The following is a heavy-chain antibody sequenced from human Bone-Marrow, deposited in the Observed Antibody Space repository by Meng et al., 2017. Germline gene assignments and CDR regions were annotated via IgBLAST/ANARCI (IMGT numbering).Heavy chain of an antibody. V-gene: IGHV3-23*01. D-gene: IGHD6-19*01. CDR1: GFTFSSYA. CDR2: ITGSGGSS. Sequence: GESLKISCAASGFTFSSYAMTWVRQAPGKGLEWVATITGSGGSSYYAESVQGRFTMSSDNSKNTLYLQMNSLRAEDTAVYYCAKDSSGWYVPPNFDFWGQGTLVTVSS. J-gene: IGHJ4*02. CDR3: AKDSSGWYVPPNFDF.